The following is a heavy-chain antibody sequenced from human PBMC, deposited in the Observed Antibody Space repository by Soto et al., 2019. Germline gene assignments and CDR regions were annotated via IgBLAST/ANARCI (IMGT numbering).Heavy chain of an antibody. CDR1: GFTFSSHS. V-gene: IGHV3-21*01. CDR3: ASIPGGPPLRYFDY. J-gene: IGHJ4*02. Sequence: EVPLVESGGGLVKPGGSLRLSCAASGFTFSSHSMNWVRQSPGKGLEWVSSISSSGSYIYYADSLEGRFAISRDNAKNSLYLQMNSLRAEDTAVYYCASIPGGPPLRYFDYWGQGTLVTVSS. CDR2: ISSSGSYI. D-gene: IGHD3-10*01.